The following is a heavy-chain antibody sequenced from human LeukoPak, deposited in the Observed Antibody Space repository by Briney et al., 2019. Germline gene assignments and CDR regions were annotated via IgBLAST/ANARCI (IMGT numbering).Heavy chain of an antibody. D-gene: IGHD2-2*01. CDR1: GPTFGSNE. CDR2: IIGIGSTI. V-gene: IGHV3-48*03. J-gene: IGHJ3*02. Sequence: SLSPACAAAGPTFGSNEMNCARQPPGRGRGWVTYIIGIGSTIYYADSVKDRFTISRDKATRSLFLQMNSLRDEDTAMYYCTRDHEDSSRLGVFDIWGQGTVVAVTS. CDR3: TRDHEDSSRLGVFDI.